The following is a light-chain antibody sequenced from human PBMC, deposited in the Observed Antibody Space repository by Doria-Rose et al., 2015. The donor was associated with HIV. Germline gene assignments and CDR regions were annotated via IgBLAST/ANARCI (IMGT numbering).Light chain of an antibody. J-gene: IGKJ1*01. CDR1: QSFSSTY. Sequence: EIVMTQSPGTPSLSPGERATLSCRASQSFSSTYLARYQQKPGQAPSLLIYDGSTRATGIPDRFSASGSGTDFTLTINRLEPEDFALYYCHQYGTSWTFGQGTKV. V-gene: IGKV3-20*01. CDR3: HQYGTSWT. CDR2: DGS.